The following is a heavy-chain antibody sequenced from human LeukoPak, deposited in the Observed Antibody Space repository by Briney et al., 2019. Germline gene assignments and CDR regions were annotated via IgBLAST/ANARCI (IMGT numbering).Heavy chain of an antibody. Sequence: PGGSLRLSCAASGFTFSSYAMSWVRQAPGKGLEWIGEINHSGSTNYNPSLKSRVTISVDTSKNQFSLKLSSVTAADTVVYYCASSGVVRFFPSYWGQGTLVTVSS. J-gene: IGHJ4*02. D-gene: IGHD3-3*01. CDR2: INHSGST. CDR3: ASSGVVRFFPSY. V-gene: IGHV4-34*01. CDR1: GFTFSSYA.